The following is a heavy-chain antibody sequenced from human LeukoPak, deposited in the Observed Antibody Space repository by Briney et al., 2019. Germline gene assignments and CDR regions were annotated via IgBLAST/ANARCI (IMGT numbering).Heavy chain of an antibody. CDR3: AREPPGTTGTTRAFDY. V-gene: IGHV3-30*04. CDR2: ISYDGSNK. CDR1: GFTFSSYA. D-gene: IGHD1-1*01. J-gene: IGHJ4*02. Sequence: GGSLRLPCAASGFTFSSYAMHWVRQAPGKGLEWVAVISYDGSNKYYADSVKGRFTISRDNSKNTLYLQMNSLRAEDTAVYYCAREPPGTTGTTRAFDYWGQGTLVTVSS.